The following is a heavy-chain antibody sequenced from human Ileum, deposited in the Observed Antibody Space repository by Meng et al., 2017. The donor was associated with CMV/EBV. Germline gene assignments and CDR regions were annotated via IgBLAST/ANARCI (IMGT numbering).Heavy chain of an antibody. CDR1: GFSVATKY. V-gene: IGHV3-53*01. J-gene: IGHJ4*02. CDR2: IYSGGST. CDR3: VLDVVVGGY. Sequence: GETLKISCAASGFSVATKYISWVRQAPGKGLEWVSVIYSGGSTYYADSVKGRFTISRDNSKDTLYLQMNSLRAEDTAVYYCVLDVVVGGYWGQGTLVTVSS. D-gene: IGHD2-21*01.